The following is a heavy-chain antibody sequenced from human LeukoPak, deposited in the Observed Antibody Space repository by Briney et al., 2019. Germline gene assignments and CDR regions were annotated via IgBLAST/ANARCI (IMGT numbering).Heavy chain of an antibody. CDR3: AKDRYSGSYNGHYFDY. CDR1: GFTFSSYA. J-gene: IGHJ4*02. CDR2: ISGSGGST. D-gene: IGHD1-26*01. V-gene: IGHV3-23*01. Sequence: GGSLRLSCAASGFTFSSYAMSWVRQARGKGLEWVSAISGSGGSTYYADSVKGRFTISRDNSKNTLYLQMNSLRAEDTAVYYCAKDRYSGSYNGHYFDYWGQGTLVTVSS.